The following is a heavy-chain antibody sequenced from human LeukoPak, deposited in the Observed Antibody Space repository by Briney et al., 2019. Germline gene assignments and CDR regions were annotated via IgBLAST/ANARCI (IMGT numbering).Heavy chain of an antibody. CDR3: ARGALPGYYDSSRHRVDY. D-gene: IGHD3-22*01. Sequence: GGSLRLSCAASGFTFSDYYMSWIRQAPGKGLEWVSYISSSGNSISYADSVKGRFTISRDNAKNSLYLQMNSLRAEDTAVYYCARGALPGYYDSSRHRVDYWGQGTLVTVSS. J-gene: IGHJ4*02. CDR1: GFTFSDYY. CDR2: ISSSGNSI. V-gene: IGHV3-11*04.